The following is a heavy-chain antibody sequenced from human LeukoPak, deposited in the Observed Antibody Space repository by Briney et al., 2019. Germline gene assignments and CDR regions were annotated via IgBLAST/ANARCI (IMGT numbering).Heavy chain of an antibody. J-gene: IGHJ6*02. CDR2: ISWDGGST. D-gene: IGHD6-13*01. CDR1: GFTFDDYT. V-gene: IGHV3-43*01. Sequence: GGSLRLSCAASGFTFDDYTMHWVRQAPGKGLEWVSLISWDGGSTYYADSVKGRFTISRDNSKNSLYLQMNSLRTEDTALYYRAKDYVSSSWYRVSYYGMDVWGQGTTVTVSS. CDR3: AKDYVSSSWYRVSYYGMDV.